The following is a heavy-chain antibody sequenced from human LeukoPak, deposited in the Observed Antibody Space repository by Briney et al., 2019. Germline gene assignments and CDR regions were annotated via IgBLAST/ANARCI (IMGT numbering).Heavy chain of an antibody. CDR3: ARGGTTFEH. V-gene: IGHV3-74*01. CDR2: INTDGSST. CDR1: GFTFSSYW. D-gene: IGHD1-1*01. J-gene: IGHJ4*02. Sequence: GGSLRLSCAASGFTFSSYWMHWVRHAPGKGLVWVSRINTDGSSTYYADSVKGRFTISRDNAKNSLYLQMNSLRAEDTAVYYCARGGTTFEHWGQGTLVTVSS.